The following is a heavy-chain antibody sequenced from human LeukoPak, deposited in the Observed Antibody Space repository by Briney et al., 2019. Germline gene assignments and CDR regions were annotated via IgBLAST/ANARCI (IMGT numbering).Heavy chain of an antibody. J-gene: IGHJ6*03. CDR2: IYTSGST. V-gene: IGHV4-61*02. CDR1: GGSISSGSYY. Sequence: SETLSLTCTVSGGSISSGSYYWSWIRQPAGKGLEWIGRIYTSGSTNYNPSLKSRVTISVDTSKNRFSLKLSSVTAADTAVYYCARGGGYSYYYYYMDVWGKETTVTISS. CDR3: ARGGGYSYYYYYMDV.